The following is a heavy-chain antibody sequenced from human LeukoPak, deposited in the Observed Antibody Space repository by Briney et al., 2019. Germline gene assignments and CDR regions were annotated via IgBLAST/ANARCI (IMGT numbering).Heavy chain of an antibody. CDR2: ISGSGGAT. D-gene: IGHD4-17*01. V-gene: IGHV3-23*01. Sequence: PGGSLRLSCAASGFISSSYAMSWVRQAPGKGLEWVSAISGSGGATYYADSVKGRFTISRDNSKKTLYLQMNSLRAEDTAVYYCAKDLRGYGDYDYWGQGTLVTVSS. CDR3: AKDLRGYGDYDY. J-gene: IGHJ4*02. CDR1: GFISSSYA.